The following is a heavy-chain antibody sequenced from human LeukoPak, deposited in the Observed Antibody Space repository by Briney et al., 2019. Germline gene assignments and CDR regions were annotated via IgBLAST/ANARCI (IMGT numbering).Heavy chain of an antibody. CDR2: INHSGST. CDR3: ARGPRRPSAAPEY. Sequence: SETLSLTRAVYGGSFSGYYWSWIRQPPGKGLEWIGEINHSGSTNYNPSLKSRVTISVDTSKNQFSLKLSSVTAADTAVYRCARGPRRPSAAPEYWGQGTLVTVSS. J-gene: IGHJ4*02. D-gene: IGHD2-2*01. V-gene: IGHV4-34*01. CDR1: GGSFSGYY.